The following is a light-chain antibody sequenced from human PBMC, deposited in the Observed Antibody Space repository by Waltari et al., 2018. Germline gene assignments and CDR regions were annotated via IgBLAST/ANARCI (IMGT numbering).Light chain of an antibody. CDR1: STDVGTYTI. V-gene: IGLV2-23*02. Sequence: QSALTQPASVSGSPGQSITISCPGTSTDVGTYTIVSWYQQHPGTAPKLMIYEVNARPSGVSNRFSGSKSGNTASLTISGLQPEDEADYYCCSYAGSTTFWVFGTGTKVTVL. CDR3: CSYAGSTTFWV. CDR2: EVN. J-gene: IGLJ1*01.